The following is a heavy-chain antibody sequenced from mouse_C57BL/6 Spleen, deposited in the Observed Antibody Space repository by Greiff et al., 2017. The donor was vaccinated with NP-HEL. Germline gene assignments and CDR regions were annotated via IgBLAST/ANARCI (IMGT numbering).Heavy chain of an antibody. D-gene: IGHD2-2*01. CDR3: ARYYGYDWYFDV. V-gene: IGHV3-5*01. J-gene: IGHJ1*03. CDR2: IYYSGTI. Sequence: EVQLQQSGPGLVKPSQTVFLTCTVTGISITTGNYRWSWIRQFPGNKLEWIGYIYYSGTITYNPSLTSRTTITRDTPKNQFFLEMNSLTAEDTATYYCARYYGYDWYFDVWGTGTTVTVSS. CDR1: GISITTGNYR.